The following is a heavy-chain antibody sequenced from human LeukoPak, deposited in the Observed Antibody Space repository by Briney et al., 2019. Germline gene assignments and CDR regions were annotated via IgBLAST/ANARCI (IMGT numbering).Heavy chain of an antibody. D-gene: IGHD1-1*01. CDR3: ARDNWVFAY. CDR2: ISYDGSNK. J-gene: IGHJ4*02. Sequence: GGSLRLSCAASGFTFSSYAMHWVRQAPGKGLEWVAVISYDGSNKYYADSVKGRFTISRDNSTNTLYLQMNSPRAEDTAVYYCARDNWVFAYWGQGTLVTVSS. CDR1: GFTFSSYA. V-gene: IGHV3-30-3*01.